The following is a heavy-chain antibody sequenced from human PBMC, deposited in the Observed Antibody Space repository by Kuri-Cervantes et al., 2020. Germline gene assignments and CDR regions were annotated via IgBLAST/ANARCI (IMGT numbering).Heavy chain of an antibody. Sequence: SETLSLTCAVYGGSFSGYYWSWIRQPPGKGLEWIGEINHSGNTNYNPSLKSRVTISLDTSKNQFSLKLSSVTAADTAVYYCAREGAYCGGDCYSVDYWGQGTLVTVSS. CDR1: GGSFSGYY. J-gene: IGHJ4*02. CDR2: INHSGNT. V-gene: IGHV4-34*01. D-gene: IGHD2-21*02. CDR3: AREGAYCGGDCYSVDY.